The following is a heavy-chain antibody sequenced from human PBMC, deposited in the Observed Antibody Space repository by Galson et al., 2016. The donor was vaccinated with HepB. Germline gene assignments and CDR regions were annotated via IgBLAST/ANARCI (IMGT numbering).Heavy chain of an antibody. D-gene: IGHD6-19*01. V-gene: IGHV6-1*01. CDR2: TYYRSKWHY. J-gene: IGHJ4*02. CDR1: GDSVSSNSAA. Sequence: CAISGDSVSSNSAAWHWIRQSPSRGLEWLGRTYYRSKWHYDYAVSVKSRVTINPDTSKYQFSLQLNSVTPEDTAVYYCARVSLIKASVWTWSAVDYWGLGTPVTVSS. CDR3: ARVSLIKASVWTWSAVDY.